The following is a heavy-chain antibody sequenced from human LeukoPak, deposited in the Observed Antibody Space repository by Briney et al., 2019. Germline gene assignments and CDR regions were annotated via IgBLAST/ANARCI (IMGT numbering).Heavy chain of an antibody. Sequence: PGGSLRLPCAASGFTFSTYTMNWVRQAPGKGLEWVSAISGSGGSTYYADSVKGRFPISRDNSKNTLYLQMNSLRAEDTAVYYCAKKRIFPYYFDYWGQGTLVTVSS. J-gene: IGHJ4*02. V-gene: IGHV3-23*01. CDR1: GFTFSTYT. CDR2: ISGSGGST. CDR3: AKKRIFPYYFDY.